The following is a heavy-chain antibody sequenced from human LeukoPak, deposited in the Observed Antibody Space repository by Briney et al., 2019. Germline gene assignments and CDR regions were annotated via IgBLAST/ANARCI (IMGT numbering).Heavy chain of an antibody. V-gene: IGHV4-59*01. Sequence: PSETLSLTCTVSGGSISSYYWSWIRQPPGKGLEWIGYIYYSGSTNYNSSLKSRVTISVDTSKNQFSLKLSSVTAADTAVYYCARDSSTPLNYYGMDVWGQGTTVTVSS. CDR1: GGSISSYY. CDR2: IYYSGST. J-gene: IGHJ6*02. CDR3: ARDSSTPLNYYGMDV. D-gene: IGHD2-2*01.